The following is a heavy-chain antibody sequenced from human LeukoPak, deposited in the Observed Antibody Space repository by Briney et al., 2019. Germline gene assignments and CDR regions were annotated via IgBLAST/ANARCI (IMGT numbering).Heavy chain of an antibody. V-gene: IGHV4-34*01. Sequence: KPSETLSLTCAVYGGSFSGYYWSWIRQPPGKGLEWIGEINHSGSTNYNPSLKSRVTISVDTSKNQFSLKLSTVTAADTAVYHCARRRITMVRGVITRREYNWFDPWGQGTLVTVSS. CDR1: GGSFSGYY. D-gene: IGHD3-10*01. CDR3: ARRRITMVRGVITRREYNWFDP. CDR2: INHSGST. J-gene: IGHJ5*02.